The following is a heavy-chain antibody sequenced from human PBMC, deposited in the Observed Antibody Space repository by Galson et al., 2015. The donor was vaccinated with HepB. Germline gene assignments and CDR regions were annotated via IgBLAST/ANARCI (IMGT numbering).Heavy chain of an antibody. CDR3: AGTAGYSSGWYLGDDYYYGMDV. J-gene: IGHJ6*02. Sequence: SVKVSCKASGYTFTGYYMHWVRQAPGQGLEWMGRINPNSGGTSYAQKFQGRVTMTTDTSTSTAYMELRSLRSDDTAVYYCAGTAGYSSGWYLGDDYYYGMDVWGQGTTVTVSS. CDR1: GYTFTGYY. D-gene: IGHD6-19*01. CDR2: INPNSGGT. V-gene: IGHV1-2*06.